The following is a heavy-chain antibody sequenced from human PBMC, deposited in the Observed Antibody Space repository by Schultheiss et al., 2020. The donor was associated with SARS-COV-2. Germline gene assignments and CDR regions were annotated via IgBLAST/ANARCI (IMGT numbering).Heavy chain of an antibody. J-gene: IGHJ4*02. CDR1: GYTFTSYY. CDR3: AREPYGSGTYYFDY. D-gene: IGHD3-10*01. Sequence: ASVKVSCKASGYTFTSYYMHWVRQAPGQGLEWMGRINPNSGNTNYAQKLQGRVTMTTDTSTSTAYMELRSLRSDDTAVYYCAREPYGSGTYYFDYWGQGTLVTVSS. CDR2: INPNSGNT. V-gene: IGHV1-18*04.